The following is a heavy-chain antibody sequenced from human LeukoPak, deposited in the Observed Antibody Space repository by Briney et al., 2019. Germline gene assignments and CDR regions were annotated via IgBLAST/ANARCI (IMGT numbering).Heavy chain of an antibody. D-gene: IGHD2-2*01. CDR3: ARDLVPAAPYYFDY. CDR1: ALTFGSYS. CDR2: ISSSSSTI. V-gene: IGHV3-48*01. Sequence: PGGSLRLSCPAAALTFGSYSMNWVRQAPGKGLEWVSYISSSSSTIYYADSVKGRFTMSRDNAKNSLYLQMNSLRAEDTAVYYCARDLVPAAPYYFDYWGQGTLVTVSS. J-gene: IGHJ4*02.